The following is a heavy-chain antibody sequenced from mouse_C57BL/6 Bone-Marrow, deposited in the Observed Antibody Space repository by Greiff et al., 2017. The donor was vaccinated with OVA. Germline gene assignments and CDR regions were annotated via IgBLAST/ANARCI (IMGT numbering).Heavy chain of an antibody. V-gene: IGHV5-6*01. J-gene: IGHJ1*03. CDR2: ISSGGSST. Sequence: EVNLVESGGDLVKPGGSLKLSCAASGFTFSSYGLSWVRQTPDKRLEWVATISSGGSSTYSPDSVKGRFTISRDNAKNSLYLQMSSLKSEDTAMYYCATYYGRSYGYFDVRGRGTTVTVTS. CDR1: GFTFSSYG. CDR3: ATYYGRSYGYFDV. D-gene: IGHD1-1*01.